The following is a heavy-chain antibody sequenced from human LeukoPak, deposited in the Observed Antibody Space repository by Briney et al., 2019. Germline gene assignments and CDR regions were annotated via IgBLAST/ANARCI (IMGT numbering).Heavy chain of an antibody. Sequence: GASVKVSCKASGGTFSSYAISWVRQAPGQGLEWMGGIIPIFGTANYAQKFQGSVTITADKSTSTAYMELSSLRSEDTAVYYCARAIPKGAPNYYYYYMDVWGKGTTVTISS. CDR3: ARAIPKGAPNYYYYYMDV. CDR2: IIPIFGTA. D-gene: IGHD1-26*01. V-gene: IGHV1-69*06. CDR1: GGTFSSYA. J-gene: IGHJ6*03.